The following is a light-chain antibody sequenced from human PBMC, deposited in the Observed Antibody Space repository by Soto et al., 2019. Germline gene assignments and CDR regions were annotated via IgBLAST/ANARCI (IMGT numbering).Light chain of an antibody. CDR1: QSISSY. CDR2: AAS. CDR3: QQSYSTPRT. Sequence: DIQMTQSPSSLSASVGDRVTITCRASQSISSYLNWYQQKPGKAPKLLIYAASSLQSGVPSRFSGSGSGTDFTLTISSLQPEDFATYYCQQSYSTPRTFGQGITGDIK. V-gene: IGKV1-39*01. J-gene: IGKJ1*01.